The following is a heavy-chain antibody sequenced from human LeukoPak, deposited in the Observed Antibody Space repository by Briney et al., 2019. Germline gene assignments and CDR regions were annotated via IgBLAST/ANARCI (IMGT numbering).Heavy chain of an antibody. CDR3: AKGALWFGELLYNWFDP. D-gene: IGHD3-10*01. J-gene: IGHJ5*02. CDR1: GFTFDDYA. CDR2: ISWNSGSI. Sequence: SLRLSCAASGFTFDDYAMHWVRQAPGKGPEWVSGISWNSGSIGYADSVKGRFTISRDNAENSLYLQMNSLRAEDTALYYCAKGALWFGELLYNWFDPWGQGTLVTVSS. V-gene: IGHV3-9*01.